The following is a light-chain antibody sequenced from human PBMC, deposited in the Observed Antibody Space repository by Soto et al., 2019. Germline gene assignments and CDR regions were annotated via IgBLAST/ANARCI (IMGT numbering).Light chain of an antibody. CDR2: GHN. CDR1: RSNIGEGYH. J-gene: IGLJ3*02. Sequence: QSALTQPPSVSGAPGQRVTLSCTGSRSNIGEGYHVHWYQHLPGTAPKLLIYGHNHRPSGVPDRFSGSRSDTSAALAITGLQAEDEADYYCQSYDSTLSGWVFGGGTKVTVL. V-gene: IGLV1-40*01. CDR3: QSYDSTLSGWV.